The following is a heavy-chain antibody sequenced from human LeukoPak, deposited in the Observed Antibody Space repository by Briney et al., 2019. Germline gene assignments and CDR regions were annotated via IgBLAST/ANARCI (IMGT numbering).Heavy chain of an antibody. V-gene: IGHV4-34*01. Sequence: SETLSLTCTVSGGAISTYYWSWIRQPPGKGLEWIGEINHSGSTNYNPSLKSRVTISVDTSKNQFSLKLSPVTAADTAVYYCARVRHYYGSAPWGQGTLVTVSS. CDR1: GGAISTYY. D-gene: IGHD3-10*01. J-gene: IGHJ5*02. CDR2: INHSGST. CDR3: ARVRHYYGSAP.